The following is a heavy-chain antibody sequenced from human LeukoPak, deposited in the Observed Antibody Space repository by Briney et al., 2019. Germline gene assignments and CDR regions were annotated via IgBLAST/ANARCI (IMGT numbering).Heavy chain of an antibody. V-gene: IGHV3-64*01. CDR2: ISSNGGST. D-gene: IGHD4-17*01. Sequence: GGSLRLSCAASGFTFSSYAMHWVRQAPGKGLEYVSAISSNGGSTYYANSVKGRFTISRDNSKNTLYLQMNSLRAEDTAVYYCAKVWRNYGDYTLGYWGQGTLVTVSS. J-gene: IGHJ4*02. CDR1: GFTFSSYA. CDR3: AKVWRNYGDYTLGY.